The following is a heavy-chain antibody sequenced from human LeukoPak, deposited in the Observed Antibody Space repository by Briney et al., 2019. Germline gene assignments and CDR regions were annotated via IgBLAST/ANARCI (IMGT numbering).Heavy chain of an antibody. CDR3: ARAIRYSSSWYEGVDP. J-gene: IGHJ5*02. CDR1: GGSISSYY. V-gene: IGHV4-59*01. Sequence: SETLSLTCTVSGGSISSYYWSWIRQPPGKGLEWIGYIYYSGSTNYNPSLKSRVTISVDTSKNQFSLKLSSVTAADTAVYYCARAIRYSSSWYEGVDPWGQGTLVTVSS. CDR2: IYYSGST. D-gene: IGHD6-13*01.